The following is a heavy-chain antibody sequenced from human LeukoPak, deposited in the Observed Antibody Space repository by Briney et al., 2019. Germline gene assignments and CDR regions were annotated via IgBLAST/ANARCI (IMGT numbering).Heavy chain of an antibody. CDR2: IKQGGSDK. CDR1: GFTFSSYW. Sequence: RGSLRVSCAASGFTFSSYWMRWVRQGPGEGLEWVANIKQGGSDKAHVDYVKGRFTISRDNAKNSLYLQMNSLRAEDTAVYYCARCVAAIDYWGQGTLVTVSS. CDR3: ARCVAAIDY. D-gene: IGHD5-18*01. V-gene: IGHV3-7*05. J-gene: IGHJ4*02.